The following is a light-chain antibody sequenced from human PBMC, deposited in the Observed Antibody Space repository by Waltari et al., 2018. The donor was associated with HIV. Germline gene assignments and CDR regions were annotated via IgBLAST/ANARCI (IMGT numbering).Light chain of an antibody. Sequence: QSALTQPASVSGSPGPSITISCHGTRSNVGSYELVSRYQQHPGEAPKLIIYEVTKRPSGVSNRFSGSKSGNTASLTISGLQAEDEADYYCCSCPRSGIRYVFGTGTKVTVL. CDR1: RSNVGSYEL. CDR3: CSCPRSGIRYV. J-gene: IGLJ1*01. CDR2: EVT. V-gene: IGLV2-23*02.